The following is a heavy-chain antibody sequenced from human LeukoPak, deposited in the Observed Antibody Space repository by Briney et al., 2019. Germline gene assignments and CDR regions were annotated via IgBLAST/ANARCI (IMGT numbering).Heavy chain of an antibody. D-gene: IGHD3-10*01. J-gene: IGHJ4*02. Sequence: SETLSLTCSVSGVSITSDYWSWIRQPPGKGLEWIGYSYYSGSTNYNPSLKSRVTISIDTSKNEFSLKVTSVTAADTAVYYCAREANYFGSGTYFEGTFDYWGQGSLVTVSS. CDR2: SYYSGST. CDR1: GVSITSDY. CDR3: AREANYFGSGTYFEGTFDY. V-gene: IGHV4-59*01.